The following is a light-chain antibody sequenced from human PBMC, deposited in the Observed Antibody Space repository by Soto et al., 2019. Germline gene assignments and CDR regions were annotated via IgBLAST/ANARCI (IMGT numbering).Light chain of an antibody. CDR1: SSDIGNYNY. J-gene: IGLJ2*01. Sequence: QSALTQPPSASGSPGQSVTISCTGTSSDIGNYNYVSWYQKYPGKAPKLMIYDVTERPSGVPDRFSGSKSGNTASLTVSGLQAEDEADYYCTSYAGSSIPVVFGGGTKLTVL. CDR2: DVT. V-gene: IGLV2-8*01. CDR3: TSYAGSSIPVV.